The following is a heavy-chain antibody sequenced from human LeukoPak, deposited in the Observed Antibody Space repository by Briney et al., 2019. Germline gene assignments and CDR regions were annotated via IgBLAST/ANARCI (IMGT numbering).Heavy chain of an antibody. CDR3: ADFGSGSYIFDY. D-gene: IGHD3-10*01. CDR1: ELAFSDYA. Sequence: GGSLRLSCVASELAFSDYAMSWVRQAPGKGPEWVSTISRNSATWYADSVMGRFTISRDNSKSTLYLQMNSLRGEDTALYYCADFGSGSYIFDYWGQGSLVTVSS. V-gene: IGHV3-23*01. CDR2: ISRNSAT. J-gene: IGHJ4*02.